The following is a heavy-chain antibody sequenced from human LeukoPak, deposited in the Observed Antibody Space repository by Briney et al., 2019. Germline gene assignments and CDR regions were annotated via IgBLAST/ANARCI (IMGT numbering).Heavy chain of an antibody. CDR2: IFPGDSYT. J-gene: IGHJ4*02. CDR1: GYSFTNYW. D-gene: IGHD6-19*01. V-gene: IGHV5-51*01. CDR3: ARLISSGWYVVEY. Sequence: GESLKISCRVSGYSFTNYWIGWVRQMPGKGLEWMGIIFPGDSYTKYSPSFQGQVTISADKSISTAYLQWSSLKASDTTMYYCARLISSGWYVVEYWGQGTLVTVSS.